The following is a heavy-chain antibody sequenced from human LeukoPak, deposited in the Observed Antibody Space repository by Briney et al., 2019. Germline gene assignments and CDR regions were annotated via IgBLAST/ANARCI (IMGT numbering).Heavy chain of an antibody. V-gene: IGHV4-59*01. CDR3: ARDGGTEDYYYMDV. D-gene: IGHD1-1*01. CDR2: IYYSGRT. J-gene: IGHJ6*03. Sequence: SGTLSLSCAVSGGSLSSYSRSWIREPPGEGLGWGGDIYYSGRTNYIPSLKSRVNISVDTYKNQFSLKLSSVTAADTAVYYCARDGGTEDYYYMDVWGKGTTVTVSS. CDR1: GGSLSSYS.